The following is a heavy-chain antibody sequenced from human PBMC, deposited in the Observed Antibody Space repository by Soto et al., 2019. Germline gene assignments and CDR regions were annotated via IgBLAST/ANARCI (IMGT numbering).Heavy chain of an antibody. CDR3: AKGLWVRWLQRNPYYYGMDV. V-gene: IGHV3-30*18. Sequence: GSLRLSCAASGFTFSSYGMHWVRQAPGKGLEWVAVISYDGSNKYYADSVKGRFAISRDNSKNTLYLQMNSLRAEDTAVYYCAKGLWVRWLQRNPYYYGMDVWGQGTTVTVSS. J-gene: IGHJ6*02. CDR1: GFTFSSYG. D-gene: IGHD5-12*01. CDR2: ISYDGSNK.